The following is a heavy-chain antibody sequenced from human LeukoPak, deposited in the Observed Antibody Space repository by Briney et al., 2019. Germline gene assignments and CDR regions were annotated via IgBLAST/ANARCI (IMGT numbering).Heavy chain of an antibody. CDR3: ARDLLNKDYGDFPNWFDP. D-gene: IGHD4-17*01. Sequence: GGSLRLSCAASGFSFSSYAMHWVRQAPGTGLEWVAVISYDGSNKYYADSVKGRFTISRDNSKNTLYLQMNSLRAEDTAVYYCARDLLNKDYGDFPNWFDPWGQGTLVTVSS. CDR1: GFSFSSYA. CDR2: ISYDGSNK. J-gene: IGHJ5*02. V-gene: IGHV3-30*04.